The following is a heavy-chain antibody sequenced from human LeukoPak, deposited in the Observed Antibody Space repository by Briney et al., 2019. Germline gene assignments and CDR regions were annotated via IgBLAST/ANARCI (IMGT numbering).Heavy chain of an antibody. V-gene: IGHV3-7*01. CDR2: IKQDGSEK. CDR3: ARDSDGVGFYYYYMDV. J-gene: IGHJ6*03. Sequence: PGGSLRLSCAASGFTFSSYWMSWVRQAPGKGLEWVANIKQDGSEKYYVDSVKGRFTISRDNAKNSLYLQMNSLRAEDTAVYYCARDSDGVGFYYYYMDVWGKGTTVTVSS. D-gene: IGHD2-8*02. CDR1: GFTFSSYW.